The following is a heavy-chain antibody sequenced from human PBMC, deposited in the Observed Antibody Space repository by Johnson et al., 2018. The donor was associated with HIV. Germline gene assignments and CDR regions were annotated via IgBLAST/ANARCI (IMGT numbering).Heavy chain of an antibody. V-gene: IGHV3-30*03. Sequence: QVQLVESGGGLVQPGGSLRLSCAASGFTVSSNYMSWVRQAPGKGLEWVAVISYDGSNKYYADSVKGRFTLSRDNSKNTLDLQMNSLTIEDTAVYYCARGGNEIDAFDIWGQGTMVTVSS. D-gene: IGHD1-1*01. CDR3: ARGGNEIDAFDI. CDR2: ISYDGSNK. CDR1: GFTVSSNY. J-gene: IGHJ3*02.